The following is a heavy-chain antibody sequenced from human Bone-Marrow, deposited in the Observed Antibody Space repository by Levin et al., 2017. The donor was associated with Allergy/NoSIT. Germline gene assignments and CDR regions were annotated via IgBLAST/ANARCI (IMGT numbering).Heavy chain of an antibody. D-gene: IGHD2-8*01. Sequence: GESLKISCKPSGYTFTGYYLHWVRRAPGQGLEWMGWINPNSGGTNYAEKFQGRVTMTRDTSIRTAYMELYRLRSDDTAVYYCARSNGVFEGYFFDLWGQGTLVTVSS. V-gene: IGHV1-2*02. CDR1: GYTFTGYY. J-gene: IGHJ4*02. CDR3: ARSNGVFEGYFFDL. CDR2: INPNSGGT.